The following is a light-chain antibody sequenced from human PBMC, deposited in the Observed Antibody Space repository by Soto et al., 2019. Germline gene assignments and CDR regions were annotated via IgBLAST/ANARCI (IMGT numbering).Light chain of an antibody. CDR1: QSINSE. CDR2: GAS. CDR3: QQGHNWPLT. V-gene: IGKV3-15*01. J-gene: IGKJ2*01. Sequence: EIVMTQSPATLSLSPGERAALSCRASQSINSELAWYQQKXXQPPRLLIYGASTRATGVPARFXXXXXGXEXXLTISGLQSEDFAVYYCQQGHNWPLTFGQGTRLEI.